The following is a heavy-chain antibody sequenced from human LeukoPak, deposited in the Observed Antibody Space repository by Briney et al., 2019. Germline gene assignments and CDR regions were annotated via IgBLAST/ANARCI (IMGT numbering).Heavy chain of an antibody. Sequence: ASVKVSCKASGYTFTAYYMHWVRQAPGQGLEWMGWINPNSGGTNYAQKFQGRVTMTRDTSISTAYMELSRLRSDDTAVYYCASFNSVDTAMVTGYYYYMDVWGKGTTVTVSS. CDR1: GYTFTAYY. V-gene: IGHV1-2*02. CDR2: INPNSGGT. CDR3: ASFNSVDTAMVTGYYYYMDV. D-gene: IGHD5-18*01. J-gene: IGHJ6*03.